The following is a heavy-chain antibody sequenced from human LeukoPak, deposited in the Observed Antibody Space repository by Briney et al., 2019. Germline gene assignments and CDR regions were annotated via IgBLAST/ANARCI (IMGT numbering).Heavy chain of an antibody. Sequence: PGRSLRLSCAASGFTFSSYGMHWVRQAPGKGLEWVAVIWYDGSNKYYADSVKGRFTISRDNSKNTQYLQMNSLRAEDTAVYYCAKDHYYDSSGYHLEYFQHWGQGTLVTVSS. CDR2: IWYDGSNK. D-gene: IGHD3-22*01. J-gene: IGHJ1*01. CDR3: AKDHYYDSSGYHLEYFQH. CDR1: GFTFSSYG. V-gene: IGHV3-33*06.